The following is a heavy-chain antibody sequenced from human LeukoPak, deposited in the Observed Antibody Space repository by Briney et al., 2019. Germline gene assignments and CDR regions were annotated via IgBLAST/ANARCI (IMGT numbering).Heavy chain of an antibody. J-gene: IGHJ6*04. Sequence: GASVKVSCKASGYTFTSYDINWGRQATGQGLEWMGWMNPNSGNTGYAQKFQGRVTMTRNTSIRTANMELRSMRSGDTAVYYCAILLWFGELMDVWGKGTTVTVSS. CDR3: AILLWFGELMDV. CDR2: MNPNSGNT. D-gene: IGHD3-10*01. CDR1: GYTFTSYD. V-gene: IGHV1-8*01.